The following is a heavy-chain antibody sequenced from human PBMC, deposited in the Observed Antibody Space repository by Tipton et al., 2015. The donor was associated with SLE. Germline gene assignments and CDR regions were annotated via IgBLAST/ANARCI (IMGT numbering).Heavy chain of an antibody. V-gene: IGHV4-31*03. CDR3: ARDMAKGALGKAFDI. D-gene: IGHD3-10*01. CDR2: VYYSGST. CDR1: GGSISSGGYY. J-gene: IGHJ3*02. Sequence: TLSLTCTVSGGSISSGGYYWGWIRQPPGKGLEWIGYVYYSGSTYYNPSLKSRVTISVDTSKNQFSLKLSSVTAADTAVYYCARDMAKGALGKAFDIWGQGTMVTVSS.